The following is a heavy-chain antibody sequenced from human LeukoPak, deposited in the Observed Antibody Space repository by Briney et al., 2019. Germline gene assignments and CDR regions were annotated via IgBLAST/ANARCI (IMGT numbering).Heavy chain of an antibody. CDR3: ARSPGENSCGGNSGSWDY. CDR1: GGSISSGGYY. CDR2: IYYSGST. D-gene: IGHD4-23*01. Sequence: PSQTLSLTCTVSGGSISSGGYYWSWIRQHPGKGLEWIGYIYYSGSTYYNPSLKSRVTISVDTSKNQFSLKLSSVTAADTAVYYCARSPGENSCGGNSGSWDYWGQGTLVTVSS. V-gene: IGHV4-31*03. J-gene: IGHJ4*02.